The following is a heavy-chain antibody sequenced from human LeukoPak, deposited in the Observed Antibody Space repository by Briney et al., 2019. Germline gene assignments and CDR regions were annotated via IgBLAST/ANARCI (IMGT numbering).Heavy chain of an antibody. CDR3: ARESTPPVVPAAITIFGVVINRQYYFDY. J-gene: IGHJ4*02. Sequence: PGGSLRLSCAASGFTFSSYWMSGVRQAPWKGLEWVANIKQDGSEKYYVDSVKGRFTISRDNAKNSVYLQMTSLRAEDTAVYYCARESTPPVVPAAITIFGVVINRQYYFDYWGQGTLVTVSS. V-gene: IGHV3-7*01. CDR1: GFTFSSYW. D-gene: IGHD3-3*01. CDR2: IKQDGSEK.